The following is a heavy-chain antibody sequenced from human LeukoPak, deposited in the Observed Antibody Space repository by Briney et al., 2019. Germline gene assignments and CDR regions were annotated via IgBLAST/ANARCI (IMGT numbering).Heavy chain of an antibody. V-gene: IGHV4-39*01. D-gene: IGHD3-9*01. CDR1: GGSISSYY. Sequence: PSETLSLTCTVSGGSISSYYWGWIRQPPGKGLEWIGSIYYSGSTYYNPSLKSRVTISVDTSKNQFSLKLSSVTAADTAVYYCARVRYDILTGSPHNWFDPWGQGTLVTVSS. CDR2: IYYSGST. CDR3: ARVRYDILTGSPHNWFDP. J-gene: IGHJ5*02.